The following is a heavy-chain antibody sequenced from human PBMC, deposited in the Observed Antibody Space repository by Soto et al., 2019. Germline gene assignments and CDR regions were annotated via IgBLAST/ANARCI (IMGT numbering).Heavy chain of an antibody. J-gene: IGHJ1*01. CDR3: ASDPYTVTTTFHGPAEYFQH. CDR2: ISAYNGNT. CDR1: GYTFTSYG. Sequence: ASVKVSCKASGYTFTSYGISWVRQAPGQGLEWMGWISAYNGNTNYAQKLQGRVTMTTDTSTSTAYMELRSLRSDDTAVYYCASDPYTVTTTFHGPAEYFQHCGQGSLVTV. D-gene: IGHD4-17*01. V-gene: IGHV1-18*01.